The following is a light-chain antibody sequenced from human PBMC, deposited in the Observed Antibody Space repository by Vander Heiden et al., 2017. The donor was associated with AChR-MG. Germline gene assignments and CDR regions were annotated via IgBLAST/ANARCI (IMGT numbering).Light chain of an antibody. CDR1: QSVRSN. CDR3: QQYNNWPMYT. V-gene: IGKV3-15*01. CDR2: GAS. Sequence: IVMTQSPPTLSVSPGERATLSCRASQSVRSNLAWYQQKPGQDPRLLIYGASTRATGIPARFSGSGSGTEFTLTISSLQSEDVAVYYCQQYNNWPMYTFGQGTKLEIK. J-gene: IGKJ2*01.